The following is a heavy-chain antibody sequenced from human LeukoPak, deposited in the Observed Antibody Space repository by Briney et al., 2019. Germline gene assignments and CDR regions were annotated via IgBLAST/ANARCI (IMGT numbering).Heavy chain of an antibody. V-gene: IGHV3-7*01. CDR1: GVTFSSYC. CDR3: AREEVGAIDY. CDR2: IMQDGSGK. J-gene: IGHJ4*02. Sequence: AGSLRLSCAASGVTFSSYCMSWVRHAPRKKRQWVAKIMQDGSGKYYVDSVKGRFTISRDNSKNSLYLQMNSLRVEDTAVYYCAREEVGAIDYWGQGTLVTVSS. D-gene: IGHD1-26*01.